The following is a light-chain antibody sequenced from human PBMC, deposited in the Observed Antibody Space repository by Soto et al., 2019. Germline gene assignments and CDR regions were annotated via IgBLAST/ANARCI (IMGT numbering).Light chain of an antibody. J-gene: IGLJ1*01. CDR2: DVT. CDR1: SSDVGYYNF. Sequence: QSAVTQPPSMSGSPGQSTTLSCTGTSSDVGYYNFVSWYQQRPGKAPKLMIYDVTNRPSGVSSRFSGSKSGNTASLTISGLQAEDEADYYCSSYTSNITPYVFGTGT. CDR3: SSYTSNITPYV. V-gene: IGLV2-14*01.